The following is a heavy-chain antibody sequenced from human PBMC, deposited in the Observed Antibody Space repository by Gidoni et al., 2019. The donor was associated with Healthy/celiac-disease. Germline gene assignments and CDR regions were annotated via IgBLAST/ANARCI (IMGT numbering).Heavy chain of an antibody. CDR3: AAPGGEEYGDAFDI. CDR1: GVTFTSSA. D-gene: IGHD3-10*01. V-gene: IGHV1-58*02. J-gene: IGHJ3*02. Sequence: QMQLVQSGPEVKKPGTSVQVSCKASGVTFTSSAMQWVRQARGQRLEWIGWIVVGSGNTNYAQKFQERVTITRDMSTSTAYMELSSLRSEDTAVYYCAAPGGEEYGDAFDIWGQGTMVTVSS. CDR2: IVVGSGNT.